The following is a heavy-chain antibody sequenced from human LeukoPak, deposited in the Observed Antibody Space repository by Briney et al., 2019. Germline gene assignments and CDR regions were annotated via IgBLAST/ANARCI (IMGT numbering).Heavy chain of an antibody. CDR1: GFTFSSYA. Sequence: GRSLRLSCAASGFTFSSYAMHWVRQAPGKGLEWVAVISHDGSNKYYADSVKGRFTISRDNSKNTLYLQMNSLRAEDTAVYYCARVPTATFYYYGMDVWGKGTTVTVSS. V-gene: IGHV3-30*04. D-gene: IGHD2-15*01. CDR2: ISHDGSNK. CDR3: ARVPTATFYYYGMDV. J-gene: IGHJ6*04.